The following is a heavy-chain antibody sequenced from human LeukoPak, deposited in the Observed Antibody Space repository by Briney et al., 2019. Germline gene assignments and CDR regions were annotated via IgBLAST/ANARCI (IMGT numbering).Heavy chain of an antibody. CDR3: ARRITMVRGHWYFDL. V-gene: IGHV4-34*01. CDR2: INHSGST. J-gene: IGHJ2*01. Sequence: SETLSLTCAVYGGSFSGYYWSWIRQPPGKGLEWIGEINHSGSTNYNPSLKSRVTISVDTSKNQFSLKLSSVTAADTAVYYFARRITMVRGHWYFDLWGRGTLVTVSS. CDR1: GGSFSGYY. D-gene: IGHD3-10*01.